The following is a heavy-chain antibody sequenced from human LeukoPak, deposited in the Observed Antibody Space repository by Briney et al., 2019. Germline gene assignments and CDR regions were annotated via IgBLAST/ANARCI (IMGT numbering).Heavy chain of an antibody. D-gene: IGHD6-19*01. V-gene: IGHV4-59*01. J-gene: IGHJ6*02. CDR2: IYYSGST. Sequence: PSETLSLTCTVSGGSISSYYWSWIRQPPGKGLEWIGYIYYSGSTNYNPSLKSRVTISVDTSKDQFSLKLSSVTATDTAVYYCARAGSSGWKPYYYYGMDVWGQGTTVTVSS. CDR3: ARAGSSGWKPYYYYGMDV. CDR1: GGSISSYY.